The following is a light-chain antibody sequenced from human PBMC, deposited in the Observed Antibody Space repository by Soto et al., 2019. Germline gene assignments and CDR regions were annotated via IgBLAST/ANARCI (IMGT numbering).Light chain of an antibody. Sequence: DIQMTQSPSTLSASVGDRVTITCRARQSISSWLAWYQQKPGQAPKLLIYDASSLESGVPSRFSGSGSGTEFTRTISSLLPYDFATYYGQQYNSFSGTFGQGTKVEIK. CDR3: QQYNSFSGT. V-gene: IGKV1-5*01. CDR1: QSISSW. J-gene: IGKJ1*01. CDR2: DAS.